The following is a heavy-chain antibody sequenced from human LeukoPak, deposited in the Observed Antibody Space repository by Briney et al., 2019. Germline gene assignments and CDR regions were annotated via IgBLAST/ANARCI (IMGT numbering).Heavy chain of an antibody. J-gene: IGHJ3*02. V-gene: IGHV1-69*05. CDR2: IIPIFGTA. CDR1: GGTFSSYA. D-gene: IGHD3-3*01. Sequence: ASVKVSCKASGGTFSSYAISWVRQAPGQGLEWMGRIIPIFGTANYAQKFQGRVTITTDESTSTAYMELSSLRSEDTAVYYCARTYYDFWSGPRDHAFDIWGQGTMVTVSS. CDR3: ARTYYDFWSGPRDHAFDI.